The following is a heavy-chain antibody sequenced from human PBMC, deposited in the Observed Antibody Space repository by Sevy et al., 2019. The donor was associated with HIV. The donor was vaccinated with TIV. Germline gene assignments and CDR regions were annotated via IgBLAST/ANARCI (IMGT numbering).Heavy chain of an antibody. J-gene: IGHJ4*02. CDR1: GFTFSSYG. D-gene: IGHD2-2*02. CDR2: IWYDGSNK. V-gene: IGHV3-33*01. Sequence: GGSLRLSCAASGFTFSSYGMHWVRQAPGKGLEWVAVIWYDGSNKYYADSVKGRFTISRDNSKKTLYLQMNSLRAEDTAVYYCARDIADTGYCSSTSCYNFDYWGQRTLVTVSS. CDR3: ARDIADTGYCSSTSCYNFDY.